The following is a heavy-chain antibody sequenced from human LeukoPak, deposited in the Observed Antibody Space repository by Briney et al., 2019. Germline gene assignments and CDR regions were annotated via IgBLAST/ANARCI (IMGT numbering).Heavy chain of an antibody. CDR1: GFTFSSYT. D-gene: IGHD6-19*01. CDR2: ITRSSNYI. CDR3: AKVVEQWLVLYAFDI. J-gene: IGHJ3*02. Sequence: MSGGSLRLSCAASGFTFSSYTMNWVRQAPGKGLEWVSSITRSSNYIYYADSVKGRFTISRDNAKNSLYLQMNSLRAEDTAVYYCAKVVEQWLVLYAFDIWGQGTMVTVSS. V-gene: IGHV3-21*04.